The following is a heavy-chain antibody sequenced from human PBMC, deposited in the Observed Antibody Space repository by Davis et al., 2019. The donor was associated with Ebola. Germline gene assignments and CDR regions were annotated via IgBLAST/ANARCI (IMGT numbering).Heavy chain of an antibody. CDR3: ARYNNGYERADLDY. V-gene: IGHV3-74*03. Sequence: PGGSLRLSCAASGFTFSSYWMHWVRQAPGKGLVWVSRINSDGSTTTYADFVKGRFTISRDNAKNTLYLQMNSLRAEDTAVYNCARYNNGYERADLDYWGQGALVTVSS. J-gene: IGHJ4*02. CDR2: INSDGSTT. D-gene: IGHD5-12*01. CDR1: GFTFSSYW.